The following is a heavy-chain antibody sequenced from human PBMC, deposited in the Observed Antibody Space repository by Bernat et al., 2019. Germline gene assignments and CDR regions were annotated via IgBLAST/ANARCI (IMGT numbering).Heavy chain of an antibody. CDR2: IYYSGTT. J-gene: IGHJ3*02. Sequence: QVQLQESGPGLVKPSETLSLTCTVSGGSISSSSYWWGWIRQPPGKGLEWIGSIYYSGTTYYNPSLKSRVTISVDTSKNQFSLKLSSVTAADTAVYYCARLGYCSSTSCYAFAIWGQGTMVTVSS. CDR3: ARLGYCSSTSCYAFAI. V-gene: IGHV4-39*01. D-gene: IGHD2-2*01. CDR1: GGSISSSSYW.